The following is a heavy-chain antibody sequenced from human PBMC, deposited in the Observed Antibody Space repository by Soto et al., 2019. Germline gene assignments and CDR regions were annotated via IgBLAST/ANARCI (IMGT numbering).Heavy chain of an antibody. CDR1: GCTFPSYG. V-gene: IGHV1-18*04. J-gene: IGHJ4*02. Sequence: SVQVSCQGSGCTFPSYGIIWVRQAPGQGLEWMGWNSADKCKTNYAEHFQGRVTMTADKSTATAFLQLRSLKSDDPGLYYCARDCFRAMAAYTFDFWGQGTLVTVSS. CDR2: NSADKCKT. CDR3: ARDCFRAMAAYTFDF. D-gene: IGHD3-16*01.